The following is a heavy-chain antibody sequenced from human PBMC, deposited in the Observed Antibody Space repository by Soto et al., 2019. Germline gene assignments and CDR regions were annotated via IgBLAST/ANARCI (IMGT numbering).Heavy chain of an antibody. V-gene: IGHV3-23*01. J-gene: IGHJ2*01. CDR1: GFTFSTYA. CDR2: ISGSGGST. CDR3: TREYGGNSWYFDL. Sequence: EVQLLESGGGLVQPGGSLRLSCAASGFTFSTYAMSWVPQAPGKGLEWVSTISGSGGSTYYADSVKGRLTISRDNSKNTPYLQMNSLRAEDTAVYYCTREYGGNSWYFDLWGRGTLVTVAS. D-gene: IGHD4-17*01.